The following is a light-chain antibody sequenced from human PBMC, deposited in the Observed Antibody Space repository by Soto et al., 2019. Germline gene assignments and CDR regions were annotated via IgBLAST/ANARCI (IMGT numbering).Light chain of an antibody. Sequence: ERVMTQSPATLSVSPGERATLSCRASQSVSSNVAWYQQKPGQAPRLLIYGASTRATGTPARFSGSGSGTEFTLTISSLQSEDFAVYSCQQYNDWPPLTFGGGTKVEIK. CDR2: GAS. V-gene: IGKV3D-15*01. J-gene: IGKJ4*01. CDR3: QQYNDWPPLT. CDR1: QSVSSN.